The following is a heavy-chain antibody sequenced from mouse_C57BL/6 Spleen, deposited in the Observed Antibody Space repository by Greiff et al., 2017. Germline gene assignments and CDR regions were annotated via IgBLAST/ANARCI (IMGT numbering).Heavy chain of an antibody. V-gene: IGHV2-2*01. CDR3: AKPPYDYDWYVDV. CDR1: GFSLTSYG. CDR2: IWSGGST. J-gene: IGHJ1*03. D-gene: IGHD2-4*01. Sequence: QVQLKQSGPGLVQPSPSLSITCTVSGFSLTSYGVHWVRQSPGKGLEWLGVIWSGGSTDYNAAFISRLSISKDNSKSQVFFKMNSLQADDTAIYYCAKPPYDYDWYVDVWGTGTTVTVSS.